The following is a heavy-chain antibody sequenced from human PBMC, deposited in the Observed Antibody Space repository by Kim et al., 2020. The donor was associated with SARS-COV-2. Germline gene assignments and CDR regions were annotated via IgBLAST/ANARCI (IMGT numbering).Heavy chain of an antibody. Sequence: GGSLRLSCAASGFTFSSYEMNWVRQAPGKGPEWVSYISSSGSTIYYADSVKGRFTISRDNAKNSLYLQMNSLRAEDTAVYYCASLSIKRIFPLDYWGQGTLVTVSS. CDR1: GFTFSSYE. CDR3: ASLSIKRIFPLDY. CDR2: ISSSGSTI. V-gene: IGHV3-48*03. D-gene: IGHD1-20*01. J-gene: IGHJ4*02.